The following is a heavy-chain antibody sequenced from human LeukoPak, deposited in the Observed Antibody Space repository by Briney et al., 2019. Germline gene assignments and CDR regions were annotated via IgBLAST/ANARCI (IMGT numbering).Heavy chain of an antibody. CDR2: INAGNGNT. V-gene: IGHV1-3*01. D-gene: IGHD1-26*01. Sequence: ASVKVSCKASGYTFTSYAMHWVRQAPGQRLEWMGWINAGNGNTKYSQKFQGRVTITADESTSTAYMELSSLRSEDTAVYYCAAYSGSNRGLDYWGQGTLVTVSS. CDR3: AAYSGSNRGLDY. CDR1: GYTFTSYA. J-gene: IGHJ4*02.